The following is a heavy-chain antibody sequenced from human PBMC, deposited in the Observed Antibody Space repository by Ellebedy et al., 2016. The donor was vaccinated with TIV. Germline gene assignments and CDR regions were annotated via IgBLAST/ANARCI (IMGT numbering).Heavy chain of an antibody. CDR2: IYQDGSDE. CDR3: ARRGSYGDYAVQINSWFDP. D-gene: IGHD4-17*01. Sequence: GESLKISCAASGFSFRSYWMSWVRQAPGKGLEWVANIYQDGSDEYYVDSVKGRLTISRDNDNKALFLQMNSLRVEDTAVYYCARRGSYGDYAVQINSWFDPWGRGTLVTVSS. V-gene: IGHV3-7*01. J-gene: IGHJ5*02. CDR1: GFSFRSYW.